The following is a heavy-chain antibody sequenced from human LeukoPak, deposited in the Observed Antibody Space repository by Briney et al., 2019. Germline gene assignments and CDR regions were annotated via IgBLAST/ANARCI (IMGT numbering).Heavy chain of an antibody. CDR3: ARDRSLTGDYFDY. CDR2: IYSGGST. CDR1: GFTFSSYA. J-gene: IGHJ4*02. Sequence: GGSLRLSCAASGFTFSSYAMSWVRQAPGKGLEWVSVIYSGGSTYYADSVKGRFTISRDNSKNTLYLQMNSLRAEDTAVYYCARDRSLTGDYFDYWGQGTLVTVSS. V-gene: IGHV3-66*01.